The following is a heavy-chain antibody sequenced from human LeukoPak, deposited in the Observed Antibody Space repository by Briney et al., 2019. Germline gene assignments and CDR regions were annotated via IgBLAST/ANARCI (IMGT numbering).Heavy chain of an antibody. Sequence: SETLSLTCTVSGYSISSGYYWGWIRQPPGKGLEWIGSIYHSGSTYYNPSLKSRVTISVDTSKNQFSPKLSSVAAADTAVYYCARGYYMDVWGKGTTVTVSS. CDR1: GYSISSGYY. V-gene: IGHV4-38-2*02. CDR2: IYHSGST. J-gene: IGHJ6*03. CDR3: ARGYYMDV.